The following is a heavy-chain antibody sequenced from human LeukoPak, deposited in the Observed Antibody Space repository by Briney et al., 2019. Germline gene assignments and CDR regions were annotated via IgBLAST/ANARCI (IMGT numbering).Heavy chain of an antibody. CDR2: IKQDGSEK. D-gene: IGHD3-22*01. J-gene: IGHJ3*02. CDR1: GFTFSSYW. CDR3: ARARITMIVHAFDI. Sequence: PGGSLRLSCAASGFTFSSYWMSWVRQAPGKGLEWVANIKQDGSEKYYVDSVKGRFTISRDNAKNSLYLQMNSLRAEDTAVYYCARARITMIVHAFDIWGQGTMVTVSS. V-gene: IGHV3-7*01.